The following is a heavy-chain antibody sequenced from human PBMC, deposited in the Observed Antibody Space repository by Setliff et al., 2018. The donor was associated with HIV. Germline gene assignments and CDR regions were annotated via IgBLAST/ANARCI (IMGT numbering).Heavy chain of an antibody. CDR2: IIPIFGTA. CDR1: GGTFSSYA. D-gene: IGHD5-18*01. V-gene: IGHV1-69*06. J-gene: IGHJ4*02. CDR3: ARDYPRLGYSYGPNYFDY. Sequence: SVKVSCKASGGTFSSYAISWVRQAPGQGLEWMGRIIPIFGTANYAQKFQGRVTITADKSTSTAYMELSSLRSEDTAVYYCARDYPRLGYSYGPNYFDYWGQGTLVTSPQ.